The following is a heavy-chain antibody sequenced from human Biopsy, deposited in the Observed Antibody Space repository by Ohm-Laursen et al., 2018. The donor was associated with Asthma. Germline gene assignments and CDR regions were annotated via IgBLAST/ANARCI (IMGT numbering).Heavy chain of an antibody. CDR3: ARAVDYSHYYGIDV. J-gene: IGHJ6*02. Sequence: ASVKVSCKTSGYTFNSAGITWVRQAPGRGLEWMGWISVYNGNTKVAQKLQDRVTMITDTSTSTAYMELRSLRSDDTAEYFCARAVDYSHYYGIDVWGQGTTVTVS. V-gene: IGHV1-18*01. D-gene: IGHD3-10*01. CDR2: ISVYNGNT. CDR1: GYTFNSAG.